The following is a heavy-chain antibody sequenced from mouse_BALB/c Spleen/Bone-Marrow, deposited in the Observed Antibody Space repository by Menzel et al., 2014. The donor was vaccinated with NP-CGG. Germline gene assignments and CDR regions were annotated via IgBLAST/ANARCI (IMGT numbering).Heavy chain of an antibody. D-gene: IGHD1-1*01. V-gene: IGHV10-1*02. Sequence: VQLVESGGGLVQPKGSLKLSCAASGFTFKTYAMNWVRQAPGKGLEWVARIRSKSNNYATYYVDSVKNRFTISRDDSQNMLYLQMNNLKTEDTAMYYCVRRESDNYGGFASWGQGTLVTVSA. CDR2: IRSKSNNYAT. CDR1: GFTFKTYA. CDR3: VRRESDNYGGFAS. J-gene: IGHJ3*01.